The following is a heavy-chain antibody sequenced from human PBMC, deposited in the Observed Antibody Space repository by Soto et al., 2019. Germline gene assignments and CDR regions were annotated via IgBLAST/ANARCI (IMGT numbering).Heavy chain of an antibody. D-gene: IGHD3-16*01. Sequence: GVLRLSCAVSGFNVMSYWMSWVRQAPGKGLEWVASVKEDGSELYYLHSVRGRFSISRDSAGNALHLTMNYLSAEDTGVYFCARDIGFDYVNWGRGIPVTVSS. CDR3: ARDIGFDYVN. J-gene: IGHJ4*02. CDR2: VKEDGSEL. CDR1: GFNVMSYW. V-gene: IGHV3-7*01.